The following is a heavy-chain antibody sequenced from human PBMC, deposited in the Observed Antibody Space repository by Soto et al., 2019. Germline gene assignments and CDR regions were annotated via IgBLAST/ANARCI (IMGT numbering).Heavy chain of an antibody. CDR1: GFSFSTYW. V-gene: IGHV3-7*01. D-gene: IGHD3-22*01. Sequence: EVQLVESGGGLVQPGGSLRLSCAASGFSFSTYWMSWVRQVPGTGLEWVANIKADGSETYYVDSVRGRFTISRDNDKNSLYLQMNSLREEDTAVYFCAREGLYDSSGYYPYYFDYWGLGTLVTVSS. J-gene: IGHJ4*02. CDR2: IKADGSET. CDR3: AREGLYDSSGYYPYYFDY.